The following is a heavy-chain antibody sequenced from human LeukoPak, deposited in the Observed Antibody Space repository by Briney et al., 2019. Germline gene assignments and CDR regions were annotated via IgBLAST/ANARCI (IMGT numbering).Heavy chain of an antibody. D-gene: IGHD4-23*01. V-gene: IGHV4-34*01. Sequence: SETLSLTCAVYGGSFSGYYWSWIRQPPGKGLEWIGEINHSGSTNYNPSLKSRVTISVDTSKNQFSLKLSSVTAADTAVYYCARGPPQYRNSGRLSRNRGFDYWGQGTLVTVSS. CDR1: GGSFSGYY. CDR2: INHSGST. J-gene: IGHJ4*02. CDR3: ARGPPQYRNSGRLSRNRGFDY.